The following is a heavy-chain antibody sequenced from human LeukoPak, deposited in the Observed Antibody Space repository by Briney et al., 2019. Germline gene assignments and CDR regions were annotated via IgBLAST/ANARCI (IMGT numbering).Heavy chain of an antibody. V-gene: IGHV1-69*01. J-gene: IGHJ6*03. Sequence: GSSVKVSCKASGGPLSNYAFSWVRQAPGQGLEWMGGIIPVLGTANYAQKFQGRVTITADESTSTAYMELSSLRSEDTAVYYCARDHGVPAARNYYYYMDVWGKGTTVTVSS. CDR2: IIPVLGTA. D-gene: IGHD2-2*01. CDR1: GGPLSNYA. CDR3: ARDHGVPAARNYYYYMDV.